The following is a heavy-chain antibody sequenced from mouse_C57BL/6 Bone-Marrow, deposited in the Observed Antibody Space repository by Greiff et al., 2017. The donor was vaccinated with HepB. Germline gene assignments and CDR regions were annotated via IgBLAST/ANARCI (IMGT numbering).Heavy chain of an antibody. J-gene: IGHJ2*01. Sequence: EVQLVESGPELVKPGASVKISCKASGYSFTGYYMNWVKQSPEKSLEWIGEINPSTGGTTYNQKFKAKATLTVDKSSSTAYMQLKSLTSEDSAVYYCARLGYYYGSSYHYFDYWGQGTTLTVSS. CDR2: INPSTGGT. CDR1: GYSFTGYY. D-gene: IGHD1-1*01. V-gene: IGHV1-42*01. CDR3: ARLGYYYGSSYHYFDY.